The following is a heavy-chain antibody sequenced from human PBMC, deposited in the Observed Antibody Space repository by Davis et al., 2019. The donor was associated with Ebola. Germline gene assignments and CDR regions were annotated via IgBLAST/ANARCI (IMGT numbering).Heavy chain of an antibody. D-gene: IGHD1-26*01. CDR1: GFTASSSS. J-gene: IGHJ4*02. V-gene: IGHV3-53*01. Sequence: GESLKISCAASGFTASSSSMTWVRQAPGKGLEWVSIIYTGETTHHAVSVRGRFTISRDKSRNTVFLQMNSLRAEDTAVYYCARSTTGSPHPFNYWGQGTLVVVSS. CDR3: ARSTTGSPHPFNY. CDR2: IYTGETT.